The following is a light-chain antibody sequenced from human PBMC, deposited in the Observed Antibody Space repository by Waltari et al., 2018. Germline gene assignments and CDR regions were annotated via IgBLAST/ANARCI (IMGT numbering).Light chain of an antibody. CDR1: QSIRKY. CDR2: ATS. Sequence: DSQMTQSPSSLSASVGDRITITCRASQSIRKYLNWYQQKPGQPPYLLIYATSSSQSGVPSRFIGSGSETDFTLTITSMQPEDFATYYCQQSHSVPYTFGRGTELDI. J-gene: IGKJ2*01. CDR3: QQSHSVPYT. V-gene: IGKV1-39*01.